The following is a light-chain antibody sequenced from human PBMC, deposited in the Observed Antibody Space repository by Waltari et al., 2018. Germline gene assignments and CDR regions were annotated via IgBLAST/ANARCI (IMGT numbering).Light chain of an antibody. CDR3: QQYNSYPVT. J-gene: IGKJ1*01. CDR2: DAS. V-gene: IGKV1-5*01. CDR1: QSISSW. Sequence: DIQMTQSPSTLSSSVGDRVTITCRASQSISSWFACDQQKPGKAPKLRIYDASSLESGVPSRFSGSGSGTEFTLTISSLQPDDFATYYCQQYNSYPVTFGQGTKVEIK.